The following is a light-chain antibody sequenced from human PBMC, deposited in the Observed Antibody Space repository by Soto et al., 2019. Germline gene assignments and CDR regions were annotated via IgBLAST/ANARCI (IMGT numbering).Light chain of an antibody. Sequence: DIPMTQSPSSLSASVGDRVTITCRASQSISGYLNWYQQKPGKAPKLLIYASSSLQSGVPSRFSGSGSGTDFTLIMSSLQPEDFATYYCQQSYSTPFTFGPGTKVDIK. J-gene: IGKJ3*01. V-gene: IGKV1-39*01. CDR1: QSISGY. CDR2: ASS. CDR3: QQSYSTPFT.